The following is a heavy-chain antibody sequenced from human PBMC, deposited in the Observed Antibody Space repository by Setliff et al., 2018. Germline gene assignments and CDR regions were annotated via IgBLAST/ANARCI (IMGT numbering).Heavy chain of an antibody. J-gene: IGHJ4*02. CDR1: GGSFSSYA. CDR2: IIPIFVTA. D-gene: IGHD2-15*01. V-gene: IGHV1-69*13. Sequence: SVKVSCKASGGSFSSYAISWVRQAPGQGLEWMGGIIPIFVTANYAQKFQGRVTITADESTSTAYMELSSLRSEDTAVYYCAVPRGYCSGGSCYNFDYWGQGTLVTVSS. CDR3: AVPRGYCSGGSCYNFDY.